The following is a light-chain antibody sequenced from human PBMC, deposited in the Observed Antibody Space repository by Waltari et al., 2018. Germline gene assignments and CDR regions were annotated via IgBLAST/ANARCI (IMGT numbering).Light chain of an antibody. J-gene: IGKJ3*01. CDR3: QQYYTTPHT. Sequence: DIVMTQSPDSLAVSLAARAPINCKSSQSVLSRSNSLNSCGWYQQKVGQPPNLLIYLASTRESGVPVRFSGSGSGTDFTLTISSLQAEDVAVYYCQQYYTTPHTFGPGTQVDVK. CDR2: LAS. CDR1: QSVLSRSNSLNS. V-gene: IGKV4-1*01.